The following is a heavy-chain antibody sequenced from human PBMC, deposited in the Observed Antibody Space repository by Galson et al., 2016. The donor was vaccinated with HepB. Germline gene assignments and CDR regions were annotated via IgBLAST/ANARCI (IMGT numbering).Heavy chain of an antibody. D-gene: IGHD2-2*01. V-gene: IGHV3-74*01. CDR2: ISTDGSSA. J-gene: IGHJ4*02. CDR3: ARAPVLPATVGGYDH. CDR1: GFSLRSYW. Sequence: SLRLSCAASGFSLRSYWMHWVRQAPGKGLVWVSRISTDGSSATYADSVKGRFTISRDNAKNTLDLEMNSLRAEDTAVYYCARAPVLPATVGGYDHWGQGTLVTVSS.